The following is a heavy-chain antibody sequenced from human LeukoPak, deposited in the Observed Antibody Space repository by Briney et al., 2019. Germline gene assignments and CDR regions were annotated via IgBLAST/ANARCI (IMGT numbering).Heavy chain of an antibody. CDR3: ARVRVVAGTRSSWFDP. CDR1: GGSINSHY. D-gene: IGHD6-19*01. J-gene: IGHJ5*02. V-gene: IGHV4-59*11. CDR2: IYDTGIYDTENT. Sequence: SETLSLTCNVSGGSINSHYWSWIRQSPGEGLEWLGYIYDTGIYDTENTNYNPSLRSRVTITMDMSKNQFSLNLASVTAADTAVYYCARVRVVAGTRSSWFDPWGQGTLVTVSS.